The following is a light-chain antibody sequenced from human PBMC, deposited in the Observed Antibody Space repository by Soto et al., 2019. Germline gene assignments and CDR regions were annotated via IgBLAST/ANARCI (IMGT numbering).Light chain of an antibody. CDR2: GAS. V-gene: IGKV3-15*01. Sequence: EIVMTQSPATLSVSPGERASLSCRASQSVGSNLAWYQQTAGQAPRLLIYGASTRATGIPARFSGSGSGTEFTLTISSLKSEDFAVYSCQQYTNWPDTFGQGTKLEIK. CDR3: QQYTNWPDT. CDR1: QSVGSN. J-gene: IGKJ2*01.